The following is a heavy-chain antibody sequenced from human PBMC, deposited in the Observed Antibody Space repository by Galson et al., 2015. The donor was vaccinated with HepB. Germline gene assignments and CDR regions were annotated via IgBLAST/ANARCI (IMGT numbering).Heavy chain of an antibody. CDR3: ARAILSLRIAVAGPVYGMDV. V-gene: IGHV3-66*01. Sequence: SLRLSCAASGFTVSSNYMSWVRQAPGKELKWVSVIYSSGSTYYADSVKGRFTISRDNSKNTLYLQMNSLRAEDTAVYYCARAILSLRIAVAGPVYGMDVWGQGTTVTVSS. D-gene: IGHD6-19*01. CDR1: GFTVSSNY. J-gene: IGHJ6*02. CDR2: IYSSGST.